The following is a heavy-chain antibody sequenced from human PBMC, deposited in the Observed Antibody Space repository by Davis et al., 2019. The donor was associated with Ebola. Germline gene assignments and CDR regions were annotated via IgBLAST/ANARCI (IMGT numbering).Heavy chain of an antibody. J-gene: IGHJ4*02. CDR2: IYPGDSDT. CDR1: GYYFTSYW. D-gene: IGHD3-16*02. Sequence: GESLKISCKGSGYYFTSYWISWVRQMPGRGLEWMGIIYPGDSDTRYSPSFQGQVTISADKSISTAYLQWSSLKASDTAMYYCASSPYYDYVWGSYRWSFWDYWGQGTLVTVSS. CDR3: ASSPYYDYVWGSYRWSFWDY. V-gene: IGHV5-51*01.